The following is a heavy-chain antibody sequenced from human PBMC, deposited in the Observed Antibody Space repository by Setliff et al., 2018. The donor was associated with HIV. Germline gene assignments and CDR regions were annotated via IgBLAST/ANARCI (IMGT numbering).Heavy chain of an antibody. J-gene: IGHJ4*02. Sequence: SETLSLTCTVSGGSISSHFWTWIRQPAGKGLEWIGRIYPSGNINYNPSLKSRLTMSIDTSKNQFSLKLSSVTATDTAVYYCARDAGPHYGSGPPLEYWGQGIQVTVSS. V-gene: IGHV4-4*07. CDR3: ARDAGPHYGSGPPLEY. D-gene: IGHD3-10*01. CDR1: GGSISSHF. CDR2: IYPSGNI.